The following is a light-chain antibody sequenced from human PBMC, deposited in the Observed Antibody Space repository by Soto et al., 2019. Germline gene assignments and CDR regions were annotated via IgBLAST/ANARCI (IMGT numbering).Light chain of an antibody. V-gene: IGLV1-40*01. J-gene: IGLJ1*01. CDR2: TNN. CDR3: QSYDSRLSAYV. Sequence: QSVLTQPPSVSGAPGQRVTISCTGSSSNIGAGFDVHWYLQLPGTAPKLLVYTNNNRPSGVPDRFSGSKSDTSASLAINGLQAEDEADYYCQSYDSRLSAYVFGTGTKVTVL. CDR1: SSNIGAGFD.